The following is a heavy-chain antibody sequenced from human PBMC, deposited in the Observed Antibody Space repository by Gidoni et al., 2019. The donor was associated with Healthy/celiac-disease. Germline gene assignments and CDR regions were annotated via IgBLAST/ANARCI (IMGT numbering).Heavy chain of an antibody. CDR3: ARSQQLVRFGYYYYGMDV. J-gene: IGHJ6*02. D-gene: IGHD6-13*01. CDR1: GFTFSSYW. CDR2: INSDGSST. V-gene: IGHV3-74*01. Sequence: EVQLVESGGGLVQPGGSLRLSCAASGFTFSSYWMHWVRQAPGKGLVWVSRINSDGSSTSYADSVKGRFTISRDNAKNTLYLQMNSLRAEDTAVYYCARSQQLVRFGYYYYGMDVWGQGTTVTVSS.